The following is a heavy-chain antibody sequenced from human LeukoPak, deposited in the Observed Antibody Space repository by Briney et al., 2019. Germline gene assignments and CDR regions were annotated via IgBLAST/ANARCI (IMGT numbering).Heavy chain of an antibody. CDR3: ARGGYDSSGY. D-gene: IGHD3-22*01. V-gene: IGHV3-66*02. CDR1: GFTVSSNY. J-gene: IGHJ4*02. Sequence: PGGPLRLSCAASGFTVSSNYMSWVRQAPGKGLEWVSVIYSGGSTYYADSVKGRFTISRENSKNTLYLQMNSLRAEATAVYYCARGGYDSSGYWGQGTLVTVSS. CDR2: IYSGGST.